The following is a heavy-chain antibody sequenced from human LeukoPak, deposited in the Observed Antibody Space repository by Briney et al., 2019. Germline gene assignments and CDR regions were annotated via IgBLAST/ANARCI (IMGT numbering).Heavy chain of an antibody. V-gene: IGHV4-34*01. J-gene: IGHJ4*02. CDR1: GGSFSGYY. D-gene: IGHD3-10*01. Sequence: SETLSLTCAVYGGSFSGYYWSWIRQPPGKGLEWIGEINHSGSTNYNPSLKSRVTISVDTSKNQFSLKLSSVTAADTAVYYCAREDPTMVRGVPDYWGQGTLVTVSS. CDR3: AREDPTMVRGVPDY. CDR2: INHSGST.